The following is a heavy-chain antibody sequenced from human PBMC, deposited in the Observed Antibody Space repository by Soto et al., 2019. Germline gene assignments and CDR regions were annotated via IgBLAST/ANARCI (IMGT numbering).Heavy chain of an antibody. Sequence: ASVKVSCKASGYTFSNYDINWVRQATGQGLEWMGWMNPKSGNTGFAQQFQGRVTMTRNTAISTAYMELSSLRSEDTAVYYCARVWGSIDYWGQGTLVTVSS. CDR1: GYTFSNYD. CDR3: ARVWGSIDY. J-gene: IGHJ4*02. CDR2: MNPKSGNT. D-gene: IGHD3-16*01. V-gene: IGHV1-8*01.